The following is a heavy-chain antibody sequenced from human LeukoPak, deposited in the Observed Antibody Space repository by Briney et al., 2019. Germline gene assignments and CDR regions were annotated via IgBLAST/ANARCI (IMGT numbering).Heavy chain of an antibody. D-gene: IGHD4-17*01. CDR2: IYHSGST. CDR3: AREGDGDYERTWFDP. J-gene: IGHJ5*02. Sequence: SETLSLTCAVSGGSISSSNWWSWVRQPPGKGLEWIGEIYHSGSTNYNPSLKSRVTISVDKSKNQFSLKLSSVTAADTAVYYCAREGDGDYERTWFDPWGQGALVTVSS. V-gene: IGHV4-4*02. CDR1: GGSISSSNW.